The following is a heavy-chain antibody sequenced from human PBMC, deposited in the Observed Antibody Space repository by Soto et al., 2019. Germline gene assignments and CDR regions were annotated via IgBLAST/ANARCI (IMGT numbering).Heavy chain of an antibody. D-gene: IGHD6-13*01. Sequence: QVQLVQSGAEVKKPGASVKGSCKASGYTFTSYGIIWVRQAPGQGLEWMGWISAYNGNTNYAQKLQGRVTMTTDTSTSTAYMELRSLRSDDTAVYYCARVKKGSSWYRYYYYGMDVWGQGTTVTVSS. CDR2: ISAYNGNT. J-gene: IGHJ6*02. CDR3: ARVKKGSSWYRYYYYGMDV. V-gene: IGHV1-18*04. CDR1: GYTFTSYG.